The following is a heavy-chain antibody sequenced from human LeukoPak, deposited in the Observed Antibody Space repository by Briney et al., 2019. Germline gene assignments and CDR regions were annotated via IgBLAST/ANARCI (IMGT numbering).Heavy chain of an antibody. Sequence: GESLKISCKASGYSFTNYWIAWVRQMPGKGLEWMGIIYPGDSDTRYSPSFQGQVTISADKSISTAYLQWSSLKASDTAMYYCARRKYDFWSGYHSPPFDYWGQGTLVTVSS. CDR1: GYSFTNYW. CDR3: ARRKYDFWSGYHSPPFDY. CDR2: IYPGDSDT. V-gene: IGHV5-51*01. J-gene: IGHJ4*02. D-gene: IGHD3-3*01.